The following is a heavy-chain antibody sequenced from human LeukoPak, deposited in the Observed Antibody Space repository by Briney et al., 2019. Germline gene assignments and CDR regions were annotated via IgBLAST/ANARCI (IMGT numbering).Heavy chain of an antibody. CDR3: ARDRGEDILTGYYDY. CDR2: IIPIFGTA. V-gene: IGHV1-69*06. Sequence: SVKGSCKASGGTFSSYAISWVRQAPGQGLEWMGGIIPIFGTANYAQKFQGRVTITADKSTSTAYMELSSLRSEDTAVYYCARDRGEDILTGYYDYWGQGTLVTVSS. CDR1: GGTFSSYA. J-gene: IGHJ4*02. D-gene: IGHD3-9*01.